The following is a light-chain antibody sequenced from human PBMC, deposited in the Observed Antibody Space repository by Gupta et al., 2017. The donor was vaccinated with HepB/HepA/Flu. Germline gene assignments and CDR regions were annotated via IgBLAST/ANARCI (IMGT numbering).Light chain of an antibody. CDR3: FSYAGNENVV. CDR1: SSDIGAYNL. Sequence: QSAPTQPPSASGSPGQSVTIPCTGTSSDIGAYNLVSWYQQHPGKAPKLIIYEVFQRPSGVPDRFSGSKSGNTASLTISGLQAEDEADYYCFSYAGNENVVFGGGTKLTVL. CDR2: EVF. J-gene: IGLJ2*01. V-gene: IGLV2-8*01.